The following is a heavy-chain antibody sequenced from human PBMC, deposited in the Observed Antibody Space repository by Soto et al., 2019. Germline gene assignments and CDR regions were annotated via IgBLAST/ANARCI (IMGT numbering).Heavy chain of an antibody. Sequence: QVQLVQSGPEVKKPGASVKVSCQASGYTFSNYGISWVRQAPGQGLEWMGWIGPYNGNTEYAQNFQGRVTMTRDTSTNTAYMELRSLRSDDTALYYCARCYCSIGSCYTCWNFALWGRGALLTVSS. J-gene: IGHJ2*01. CDR1: GYTFSNYG. V-gene: IGHV1-18*01. D-gene: IGHD2-15*01. CDR2: IGPYNGNT. CDR3: ARCYCSIGSCYTCWNFAL.